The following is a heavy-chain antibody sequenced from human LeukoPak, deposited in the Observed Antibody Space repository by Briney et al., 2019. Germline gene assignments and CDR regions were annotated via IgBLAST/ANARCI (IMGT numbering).Heavy chain of an antibody. CDR2: IIPIFGTA. Sequence: GSSVKVSCKASGGTFSSYAISWVRQAPGQGLEWMGRIIPIFGTANYAQKFQGRVTITTDESTSTAYMELSSLRSEDTAVYYCARGEWETTYYYGSGSQGWFDPWGQGTLVTVSS. D-gene: IGHD3-10*01. CDR1: GGTFSSYA. CDR3: ARGEWETTYYYGSGSQGWFDP. V-gene: IGHV1-69*05. J-gene: IGHJ5*02.